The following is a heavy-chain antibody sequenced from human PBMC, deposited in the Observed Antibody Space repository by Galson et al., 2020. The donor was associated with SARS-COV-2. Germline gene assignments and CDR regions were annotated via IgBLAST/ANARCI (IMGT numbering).Heavy chain of an antibody. CDR1: GYTFTGYY. J-gene: IGHJ5*02. D-gene: IGHD3-10*01. CDR2: INPNSGGT. Sequence: ASVKVSCKASGYTFTGYYMHWVRQAPGQGLEWIGRINPNSGGTNYAQKFQGRVTMTRDTSISTAYMELSRLRSDDTAVYYCARDIGFGELLNWFDPWGQGTLVTVSS. CDR3: ARDIGFGELLNWFDP. V-gene: IGHV1-2*06.